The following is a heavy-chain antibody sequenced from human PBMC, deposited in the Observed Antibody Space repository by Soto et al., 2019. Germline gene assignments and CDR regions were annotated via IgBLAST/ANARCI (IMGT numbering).Heavy chain of an antibody. Sequence: LVKCSFKAAWGTFHSSASGLGSQNHGQGLEWMGGIIPIFGTANYAQKFQGRVTITADESTSTAYMELSSLRSEDTAVYDGARVTYCSSTSCFHTDGWGQGTKVPVS. CDR2: IIPIFGTA. CDR1: WGTFHSSA. V-gene: IGHV1-69*01. J-gene: IGHJ6*02. CDR3: ARVTYCSSTSCFHTDG. D-gene: IGHD2-2*01.